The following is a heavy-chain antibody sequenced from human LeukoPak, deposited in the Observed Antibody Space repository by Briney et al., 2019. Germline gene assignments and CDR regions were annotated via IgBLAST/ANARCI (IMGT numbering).Heavy chain of an antibody. D-gene: IGHD6-6*01. Sequence: ASVKVSCKASGYTFTSYGISWGRQAPGQGLEWMGWISAYNGNTNYAQKLPGRVTMTTDTTTSTASMELRSLRSDDTAVYYCARQLVRDYYYYYMDVWGKGTTVTVSS. CDR2: ISAYNGNT. J-gene: IGHJ6*03. V-gene: IGHV1-18*01. CDR1: GYTFTSYG. CDR3: ARQLVRDYYYYYMDV.